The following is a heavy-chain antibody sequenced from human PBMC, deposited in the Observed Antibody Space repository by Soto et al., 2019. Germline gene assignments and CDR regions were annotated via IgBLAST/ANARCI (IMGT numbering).Heavy chain of an antibody. Sequence: QVQLVQSGAEVKKPGSSVKVSCKASGGTFSSYAISWVRQAPGQGLEWMGGIIPIFGTANYAQKFQGRVTITADESTSPAYLERSSLRFEDTAVYYCAREAKVVSSCFDYWGQGTLVTVSS. CDR2: IIPIFGTA. CDR1: GGTFSSYA. CDR3: AREAKVVSSCFDY. D-gene: IGHD2-15*01. J-gene: IGHJ4*02. V-gene: IGHV1-69*12.